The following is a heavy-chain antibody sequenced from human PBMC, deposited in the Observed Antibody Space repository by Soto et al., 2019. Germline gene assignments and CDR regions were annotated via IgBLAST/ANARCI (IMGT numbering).Heavy chain of an antibody. CDR1: GFTFSSYA. CDR3: AKARGIEYYDFWSGYYYGY. V-gene: IGHV3-23*01. CDR2: ISGSGGST. D-gene: IGHD3-3*01. Sequence: GGTLRLSCAASGFTFSSYAMSCVRQAPGKGLEWVSAISGSGGSTYYADSVKGRFTIFRDNSKNTLYLQMNSLRAEDTAVYYCAKARGIEYYDFWSGYYYGYWGQGTLVTVSS. J-gene: IGHJ4*02.